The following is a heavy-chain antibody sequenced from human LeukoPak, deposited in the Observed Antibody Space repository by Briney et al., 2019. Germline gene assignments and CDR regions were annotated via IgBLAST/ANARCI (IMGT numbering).Heavy chain of an antibody. CDR3: ARGPGTTFGYYFDY. CDR2: INHRGST. V-gene: IGHV4-34*01. J-gene: IGHJ4*02. CDR1: GVSFSGYY. Sequence: SETLSLTCAVNGVSFSGYYWSWIRQPPGKGLEWIGEINHRGSTNYNPSLKSRVTISVDTSKNQFSLKLSSVTAADTAVYYCARGPGTTFGYYFDYWGQGTLVTVSS. D-gene: IGHD1-1*01.